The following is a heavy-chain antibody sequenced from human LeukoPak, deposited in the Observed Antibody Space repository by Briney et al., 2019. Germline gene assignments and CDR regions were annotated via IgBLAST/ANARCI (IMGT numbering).Heavy chain of an antibody. CDR1: GGSVSSVGYY. Sequence: SETLSLTCTVSGGSVSSVGYYWSWIRQPPGKGLEWIGYISFSGNTKYNPSLKSRVTIFLDRSKSQFFLKLSSVTATDTAVYYCARSSAWSPFDYWGQGTLVTVSS. D-gene: IGHD6-19*01. CDR3: ARSSAWSPFDY. CDR2: ISFSGNT. V-gene: IGHV4-61*08. J-gene: IGHJ4*02.